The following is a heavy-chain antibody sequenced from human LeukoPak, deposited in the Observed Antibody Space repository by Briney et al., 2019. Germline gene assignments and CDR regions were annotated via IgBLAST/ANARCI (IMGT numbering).Heavy chain of an antibody. J-gene: IGHJ4*02. CDR3: AKDYSNNGGFDY. Sequence: GSLRLSCAASGFTFSSYGMHWVRQAPGKGLEWVAVISYDGSNKYYADSVKGRFTISRDNSKNTLYLQMNSLRAEDTAVYYCAKDYSNNGGFDYWGQGTLVTVSS. V-gene: IGHV3-30*18. CDR2: ISYDGSNK. CDR1: GFTFSSYG. D-gene: IGHD4-11*01.